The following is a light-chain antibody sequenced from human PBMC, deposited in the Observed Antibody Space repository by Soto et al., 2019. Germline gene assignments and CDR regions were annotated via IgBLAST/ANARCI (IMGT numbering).Light chain of an antibody. V-gene: IGKV3-20*01. Sequence: EIVLTQSPGTLSLSPGERATLSCRASQSVSRSYLAWYQQKPGQAPRLLIYGASSRATGIPDRFSGSASGTDFTLTISRLEPEDGAVYYCQQYGSSPLLTFGGGTKVEIK. CDR1: QSVSRSY. J-gene: IGKJ4*01. CDR2: GAS. CDR3: QQYGSSPLLT.